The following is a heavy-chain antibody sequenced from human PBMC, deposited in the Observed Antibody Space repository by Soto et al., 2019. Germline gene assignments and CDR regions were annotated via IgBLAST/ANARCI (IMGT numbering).Heavy chain of an antibody. J-gene: IGHJ6*02. V-gene: IGHV3-43*01. CDR3: AKVRLPYHFFDLDV. D-gene: IGHD4-17*01. Sequence: GGSLRLSCAASGFTFDDYSMHWVRQRPGKGLEWVSLISWDGGSTYYEDSVRGRFTISRDDSKNSLYLHMNGLKNEDTALYYCAKVRLPYHFFDLDVWGPGTPLTV. CDR1: GFTFDDYS. CDR2: ISWDGGST.